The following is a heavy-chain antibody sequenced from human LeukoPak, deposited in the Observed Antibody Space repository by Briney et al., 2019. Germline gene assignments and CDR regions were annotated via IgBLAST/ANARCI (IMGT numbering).Heavy chain of an antibody. CDR3: ARRRLVWDAFDI. J-gene: IGHJ3*02. D-gene: IGHD6-25*01. Sequence: PSQTLSLTCTVSGGSISSGSYYWSWIRQPAGKGLVWIGRIYTSGSTNYNPSLKSRVTISVDTSKNQFSLKLSSVTAADTAVYYCARRRLVWDAFDIWGQGTMVTVSS. V-gene: IGHV4-61*02. CDR1: GGSISSGSYY. CDR2: IYTSGST.